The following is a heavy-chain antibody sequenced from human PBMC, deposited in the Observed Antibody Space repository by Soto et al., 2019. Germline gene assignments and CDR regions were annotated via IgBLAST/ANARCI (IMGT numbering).Heavy chain of an antibody. Sequence: QLQLQESGPGLVKPSETLSLTCTVSGGTISSTSYYWGWIRQAPGKGLEWIGSVFYSGSTYYNLSLKSRVTISVDTYKNQFSLKLSAVAAADTAVYYCARQGCYSSCRPGYSVYWGQETLVTVSS. J-gene: IGHJ4*02. D-gene: IGHD6-19*01. V-gene: IGHV4-39*01. CDR2: VFYSGST. CDR1: GGTISSTSYY. CDR3: ARQGCYSSCRPGYSVY.